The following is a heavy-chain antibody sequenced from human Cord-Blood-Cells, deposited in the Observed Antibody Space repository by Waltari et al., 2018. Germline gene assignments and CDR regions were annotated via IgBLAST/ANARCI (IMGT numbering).Heavy chain of an antibody. CDR3: AKDLDYYYYGMDV. CDR2: ISGSGGST. J-gene: IGHJ6*02. Sequence: EVQLLESGGGLVQPGGSLRLSCAASGFTFSSYAMSWVRQAPGKGLEWVSAISGSGGSTYYAESVKGRFTISRDNSKNTLYLQMNSLRAEDTAVYYCAKDLDYYYYGMDVWGQGTTVTVSS. CDR1: GFTFSSYA. V-gene: IGHV3-23*01.